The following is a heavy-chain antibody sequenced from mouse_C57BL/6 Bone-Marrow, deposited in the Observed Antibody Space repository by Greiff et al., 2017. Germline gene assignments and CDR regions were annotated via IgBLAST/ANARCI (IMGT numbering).Heavy chain of an antibody. CDR1: GFTFSNYW. CDR3: TVKQLRLRAWFAY. Sequence: EVKVEESGGGLVQPGGSMKLSCVASGFTFSNYWMNWVRQSPEKGLEWVAQIRLKSDNYATQYAVSVKGRFTISRDDSKSSVYLQMNNLRAEDTGIYDCTVKQLRLRAWFAYWGQGTLVTVSA. D-gene: IGHD3-2*02. J-gene: IGHJ3*01. V-gene: IGHV6-3*01. CDR2: IRLKSDNYAT.